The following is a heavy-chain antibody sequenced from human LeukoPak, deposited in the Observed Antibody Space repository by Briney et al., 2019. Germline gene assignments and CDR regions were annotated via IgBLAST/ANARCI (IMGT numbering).Heavy chain of an antibody. D-gene: IGHD2-8*01. Sequence: PSETLSLTCAVYGGSFSGYYWSWIRQPPGKGLEWIGSIYYSGSTYYNPSLKSRVTISVDTSKNQFSLKLSSVTAADTAVYYCARLRVLVDYWGQGTLVTVSS. CDR3: ARLRVLVDY. V-gene: IGHV4-34*01. CDR2: IYYSGST. CDR1: GGSFSGYY. J-gene: IGHJ4*02.